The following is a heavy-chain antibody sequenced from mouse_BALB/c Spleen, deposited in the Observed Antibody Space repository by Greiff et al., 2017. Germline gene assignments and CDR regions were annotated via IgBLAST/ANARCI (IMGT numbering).Heavy chain of an antibody. CDR2: IYPSDSYT. V-gene: IGHV1-69*02. Sequence: VQLQQPGAELVRPGASVKLSCKASGYTFTSYWINWVKQRPGQGLEWIGNIYPSDSYTNYNQKFKDKATLTVDKSSSTAYMQLSSPTSEDSAVYYCTRRDLLLRSLDYWGQGTTLTVSS. CDR1: GYTFTSYW. J-gene: IGHJ2*01. D-gene: IGHD1-1*01. CDR3: TRRDLLLRSLDY.